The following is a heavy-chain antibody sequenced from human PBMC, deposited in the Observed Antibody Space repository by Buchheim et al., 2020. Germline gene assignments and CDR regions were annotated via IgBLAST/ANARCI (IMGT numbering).Heavy chain of an antibody. CDR3: AKDKSGLGDY. J-gene: IGHJ4*02. D-gene: IGHD5-12*01. CDR1: GFTFSSYG. V-gene: IGHV3-30*18. Sequence: QVQLVESGGGVVQPGRSLRLSCAASGFTFSSYGMHWVRQAPGKGLEWVAVISYDGSNKYYADSVKGRFTISRGNSKNTLYLQMNSLRAEDTAVYYCAKDKSGLGDYWGQGTL. CDR2: ISYDGSNK.